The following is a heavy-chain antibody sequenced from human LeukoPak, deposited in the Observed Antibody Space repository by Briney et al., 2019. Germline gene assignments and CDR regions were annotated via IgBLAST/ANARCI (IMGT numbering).Heavy chain of an antibody. CDR2: IYYSGST. J-gene: IGHJ5*02. V-gene: IGHV4-39*07. D-gene: IGHD1-26*01. CDR1: GGSISSSSYY. CDR3: ARLAEVGATIWFDP. Sequence: SETLSLTCTVSGGSISSSSYYWGWIRQPPGKGLEWIGSIYYSGSTYYNPSLKSRVTISVDTSKNQFSLKLSSVTAADTAGYYCARLAEVGATIWFDPWGQGTLVTVSS.